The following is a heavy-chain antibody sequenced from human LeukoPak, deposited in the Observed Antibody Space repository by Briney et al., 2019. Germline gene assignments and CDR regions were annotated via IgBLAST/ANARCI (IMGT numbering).Heavy chain of an antibody. J-gene: IGHJ4*02. Sequence: GRSLRLSCAASGFPLTYYGMHWVRQAPGKGLEWVALISYDGSKKYYADSVKGRFTISRDNSENTHYLQMNSLRVEDTAIYYCAKDSGEMATNWDFDYWGQGTLVTVSS. CDR3: AKDSGEMATNWDFDY. CDR1: GFPLTYYG. D-gene: IGHD5-24*01. CDR2: ISYDGSKK. V-gene: IGHV3-30*18.